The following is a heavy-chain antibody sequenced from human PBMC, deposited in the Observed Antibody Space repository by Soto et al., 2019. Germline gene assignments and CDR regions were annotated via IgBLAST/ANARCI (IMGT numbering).Heavy chain of an antibody. CDR2: SKPANANT. CDR1: GYTFTAYA. D-gene: IGHD3-16*02. CDR3: TRSAISPYGGLIGPFDY. J-gene: IGHJ4*02. Sequence: QVQLAQSGAEERKPGASVKVSCEATGYTFTAYAMHWVRQAPGQRLEWMGWSKPANANTKYSQKFQGRLTITIDTSANTMYMELSSLTSEDTAMYYCTRSAISPYGGLIGPFDYWGQGNLVTVSS. V-gene: IGHV1-3*05.